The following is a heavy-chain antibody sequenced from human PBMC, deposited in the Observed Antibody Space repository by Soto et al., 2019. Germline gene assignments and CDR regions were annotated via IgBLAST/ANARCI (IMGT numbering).Heavy chain of an antibody. CDR3: ARRARPDFYYMDV. J-gene: IGHJ6*03. D-gene: IGHD6-6*01. CDR1: GFTLSGYA. V-gene: IGHV3-64*01. Sequence: GGSLRLSCAASGFTLSGYAMGWVRQAPGKGLEYVSGISSNGVGTYYANSVQGRFTISRDNSKNTVYLQMGSLRPEDMAVYYCARRARPDFYYMDVWGKGTTVTVS. CDR2: ISSNGVGT.